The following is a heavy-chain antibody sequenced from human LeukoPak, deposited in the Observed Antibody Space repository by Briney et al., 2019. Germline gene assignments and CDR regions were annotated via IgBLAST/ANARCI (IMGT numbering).Heavy chain of an antibody. J-gene: IGHJ5*02. Sequence: SETLSLTCTVSGYSISSGYYWGWIRQPPGKGLEWIGSIYHSGSTYYNPSLKSRVTISVDTSKNQFSLKLSSVTAADTAVYYCARFAIGPNWFDPWGQGTLVTVSS. CDR3: ARFAIGPNWFDP. CDR1: GYSISSGYY. CDR2: IYHSGST. V-gene: IGHV4-38-2*02.